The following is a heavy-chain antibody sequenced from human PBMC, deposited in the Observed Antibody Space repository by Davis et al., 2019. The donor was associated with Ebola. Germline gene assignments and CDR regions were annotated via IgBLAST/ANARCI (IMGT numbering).Heavy chain of an antibody. D-gene: IGHD3/OR15-3a*01. J-gene: IGHJ4*02. CDR1: GGSISSYY. CDR2: IYYSGST. CDR3: ARGSLRGLAIGY. Sequence: PGGSLRLSCTVSGGSISSYYWSWIRQPPGKGLEWIGYIYYSGSTNYNPSLKSRVTISVDTSKNQFSLKLSSVTAADTAVYYCARGSLRGLAIGYWGQGTLVTVSS. V-gene: IGHV4-59*01.